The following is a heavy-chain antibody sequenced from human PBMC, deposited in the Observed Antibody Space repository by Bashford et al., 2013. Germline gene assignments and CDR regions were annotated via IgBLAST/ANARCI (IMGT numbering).Heavy chain of an antibody. Sequence: NWVRQAPGKGLEWVASINQDGGDIDYVDSVKGRFTISRDNAKGSLYLQMNGLRAEDTAVYYCARGHYFESWGQGTLVTVSS. J-gene: IGHJ4*02. V-gene: IGHV3-7*01. CDR2: INQDGGDI. CDR3: ARGHYFES.